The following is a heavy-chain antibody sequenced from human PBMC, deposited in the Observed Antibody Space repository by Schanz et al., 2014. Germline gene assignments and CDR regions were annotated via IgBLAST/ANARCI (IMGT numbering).Heavy chain of an antibody. Sequence: QLQESGSGLMKPSQTLSLTCAVSGGSIRSGTYYWSWIRQPAGKALEWVGRVFPNGITNYNPSLKSRVPISLDTSKTQFSLTLTSLTAADTAVYYCARDTTWRLDLWGRGTLVTVSS. CDR3: ARDTTWRLDL. CDR1: GGSIRSGTYY. CDR2: VFPNGIT. V-gene: IGHV4-61*02. D-gene: IGHD1-1*01. J-gene: IGHJ2*01.